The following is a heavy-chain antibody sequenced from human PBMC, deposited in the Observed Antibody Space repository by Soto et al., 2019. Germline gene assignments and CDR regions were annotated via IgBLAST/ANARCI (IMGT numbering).Heavy chain of an antibody. CDR3: ARDKTGDFRWFDP. D-gene: IGHD7-27*01. Sequence: QVQLVESGGGVVQPGRSLRLSCAASGFTFSSYGMHWVRQAPGKGLEWVAVMWYDGSNQYYADSVKGRFTISRDNSKNTLYLQMNSLRAEDTAVYYCARDKTGDFRWFDPWGQGTLVTVSS. V-gene: IGHV3-33*01. CDR1: GFTFSSYG. CDR2: MWYDGSNQ. J-gene: IGHJ5*02.